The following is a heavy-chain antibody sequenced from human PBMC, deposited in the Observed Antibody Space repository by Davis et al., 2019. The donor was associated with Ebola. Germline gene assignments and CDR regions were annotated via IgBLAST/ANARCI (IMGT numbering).Heavy chain of an antibody. CDR3: AKSDYDTITRGADY. CDR1: GFTFSDYY. CDR2: ISSSGSTI. D-gene: IGHD4-17*01. Sequence: GESLKISCAPSGFTFSDYYMSWIRQAPGKGLEWVSYISSSGSTIYYADSVKGRFTVSRDNAKNSVYLQMNSLRPEDTALYYCAKSDYDTITRGADYWGQGTLVTVSS. V-gene: IGHV3-11*01. J-gene: IGHJ4*02.